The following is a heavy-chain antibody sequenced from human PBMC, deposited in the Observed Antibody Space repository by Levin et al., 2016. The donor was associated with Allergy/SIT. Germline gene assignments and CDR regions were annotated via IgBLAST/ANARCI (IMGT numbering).Heavy chain of an antibody. Sequence: ASVKVSCKASGYTFTGYYMHWVRQAPGQGLEWMGWINPNSGGTNYAQKFQGRVTMTRDTSISTAYMELSRLRSDDTAVYYCARARGGSYFPTEDPKTIDYWGQGTLVTVSS. J-gene: IGHJ4*02. D-gene: IGHD1-26*01. CDR3: ARARGGSYFPTEDPKTIDY. V-gene: IGHV1-2*02. CDR2: INPNSGGT. CDR1: GYTFTGYY.